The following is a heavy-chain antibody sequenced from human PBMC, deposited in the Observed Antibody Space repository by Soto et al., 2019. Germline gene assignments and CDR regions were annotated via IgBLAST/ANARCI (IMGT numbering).Heavy chain of an antibody. D-gene: IGHD2-15*01. Sequence: QVQLVQSGAEVKKPGSSVKVSCKTSGGTFSRYAISWVLQAPGQGLEWMGGIIPIFGTANYAQKFQGRVTNIADESTITAYMDLSSLRSEDTAVYYWARAPLPTPHSIDKWSYYAFNTWGQGTVVTVSS. CDR2: IIPIFGTA. J-gene: IGHJ3*02. CDR3: ARAPLPTPHSIDKWSYYAFNT. V-gene: IGHV1-69*01. CDR1: GGTFSRYA.